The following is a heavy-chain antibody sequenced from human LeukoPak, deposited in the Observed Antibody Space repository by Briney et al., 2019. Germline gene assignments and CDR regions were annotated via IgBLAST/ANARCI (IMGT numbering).Heavy chain of an antibody. Sequence: GGSLRLSCAASGFSFSDSAMHWVRQASGKGLEWVGRIRDKASNYATAYAASVKGRFTISRDDSRNTAYLQMSSLKTEDTAVYYCTTVYTATFDYWGQGTLVTVPS. D-gene: IGHD5-18*01. J-gene: IGHJ4*02. CDR1: GFSFSDSA. CDR2: IRDKASNYAT. CDR3: TTVYTATFDY. V-gene: IGHV3-73*01.